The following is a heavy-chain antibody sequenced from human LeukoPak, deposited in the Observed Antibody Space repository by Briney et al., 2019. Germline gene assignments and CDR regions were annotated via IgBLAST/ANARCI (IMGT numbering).Heavy chain of an antibody. CDR2: INPNSGGT. V-gene: IGHV1-2*02. CDR1: RYTFTGYY. CDR3: ARVYDDVWGSYRYEVLSY. D-gene: IGHD3-16*02. Sequence: ASVKVSCKASRYTFTGYYMHWVRQAPGQEREWMGWINPNSGGTNYEQKLQGRVTMTRETSINPAHMELSRLRSDYTAVYYRARVYDDVWGSYRYEVLSYWGQGTLVTVSS. J-gene: IGHJ4*02.